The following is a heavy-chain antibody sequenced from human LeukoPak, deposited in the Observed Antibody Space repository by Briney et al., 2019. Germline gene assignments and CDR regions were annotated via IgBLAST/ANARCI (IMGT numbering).Heavy chain of an antibody. CDR2: IYYSGST. Sequence: SETLSLTCTVSGGSISSYYWSWIRQPPGKGLEWIGCIYYSGSTNYNPSLKSRVTISVDTSKNQFSLKLSSVTAADTAVYYCARDFRDGHFDYWGQGTLVTVSS. CDR1: GGSISSYY. CDR3: ARDFRDGHFDY. J-gene: IGHJ4*02. V-gene: IGHV4-59*01.